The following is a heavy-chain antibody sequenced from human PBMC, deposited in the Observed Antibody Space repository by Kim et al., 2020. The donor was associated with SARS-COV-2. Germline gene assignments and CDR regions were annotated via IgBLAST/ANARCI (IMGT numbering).Heavy chain of an antibody. J-gene: IGHJ6*02. CDR1: GFTFRNYG. CDR2: IWFDGSNK. Sequence: GGSLRLSCAASGFTFRNYGMHWVRQDPGKGLEWVAVIWFDGSNKYYADSVKGRFTISRDNSKNTLSLQMNSLRAEDTAVYYCARDKKGRYSSGWFDYYYYGMYVWGQGTTVTVSS. CDR3: ARDKKGRYSSGWFDYYYYGMYV. V-gene: IGHV3-33*01. D-gene: IGHD6-19*01.